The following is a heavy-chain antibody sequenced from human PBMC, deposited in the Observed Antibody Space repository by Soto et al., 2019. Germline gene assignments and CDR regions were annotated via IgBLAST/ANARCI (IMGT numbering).Heavy chain of an antibody. D-gene: IGHD3-10*01. CDR3: ARDRGGYALDY. V-gene: IGHV1-18*01. Sequence: QVQLVQSGAEVKKPGASVKVSCKASGYTFTSYGISWVRQAPGQGLEWMGWISANNGNTNYAQNLQGRVTMTTDTSTSTAYRKLSSLGSDSTAVISGARDRGGYALDYGGKGTLGTVSS. CDR2: ISANNGNT. J-gene: IGHJ4*02. CDR1: GYTFTSYG.